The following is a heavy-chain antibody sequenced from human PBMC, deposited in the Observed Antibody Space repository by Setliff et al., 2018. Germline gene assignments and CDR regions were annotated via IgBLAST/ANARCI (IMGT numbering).Heavy chain of an antibody. J-gene: IGHJ4*02. CDR2: IHYSGNT. CDR3: ARVYAYSYGFDS. V-gene: IGHV4-61*01. CDR1: GGSVSSGSYY. D-gene: IGHD5-18*01. Sequence: PSETLSLTCAVSGGSVSSGSYYWSWIRQPPGKGLECIGNIHYSGNTNYNPSLKSRVTISIDTSKNQFSLKLSSATAADTAVYYCARVYAYSYGFDSWGQGTQVTVSS.